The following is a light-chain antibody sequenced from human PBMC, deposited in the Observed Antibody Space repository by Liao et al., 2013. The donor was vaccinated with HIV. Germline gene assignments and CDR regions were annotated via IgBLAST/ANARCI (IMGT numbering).Light chain of an antibody. CDR3: QAWDVSNVV. CDR2: QDI. Sequence: SYELTQPPSVSVSPGQTASITCSGDKLGDKYACWYQQKPGQSPVLVIYQDIKRPSGIPERFSGSNSGNTATLTISGTQAMDEADYYCQAWDVSNVVFGGGTTLTVL. J-gene: IGLJ3*02. CDR1: KLGDKY. V-gene: IGLV3-1*01.